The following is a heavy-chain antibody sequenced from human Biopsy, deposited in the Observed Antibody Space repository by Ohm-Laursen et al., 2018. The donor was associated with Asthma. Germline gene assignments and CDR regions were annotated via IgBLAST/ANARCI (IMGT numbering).Heavy chain of an antibody. Sequence: ASVKVSCKASGYTFTSYYMHWVRQAPGQGLEWMGIINPSVGSTSYAQKFQSRVTMTRDTSTSPVYMELSSLRSEDTAVYYCARAGALIVGATMGYWGQGTLVTVSS. CDR1: GYTFTSYY. CDR3: ARAGALIVGATMGY. CDR2: INPSVGST. D-gene: IGHD1-26*01. V-gene: IGHV1-46*01. J-gene: IGHJ4*02.